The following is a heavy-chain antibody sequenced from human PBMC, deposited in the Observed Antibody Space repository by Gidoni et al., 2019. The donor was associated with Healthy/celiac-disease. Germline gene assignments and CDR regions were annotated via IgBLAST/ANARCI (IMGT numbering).Heavy chain of an antibody. V-gene: IGHV5-10-1*03. CDR3: ARDYYDSSGYYYTYYYGMDV. CDR1: GYSFTSYW. Sequence: EVQMVQSGAEVKKPGESLRISCKGSGYSFTSYWISWVRQMPGKGLEWMGRIDPIYSYTNYSPSFQGHVTISADKSISTAYLQWSSLKASDTAMYYCARDYYDSSGYYYTYYYGMDVWGQGTTVTVSS. J-gene: IGHJ6*02. D-gene: IGHD3-22*01. CDR2: IDPIYSYT.